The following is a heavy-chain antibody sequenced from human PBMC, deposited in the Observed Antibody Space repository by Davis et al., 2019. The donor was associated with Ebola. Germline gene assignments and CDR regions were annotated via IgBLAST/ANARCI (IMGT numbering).Heavy chain of an antibody. CDR2: ISSSGSTI. D-gene: IGHD3-3*01. CDR3: AAYYDFGAPYGMDV. J-gene: IGHJ6*02. CDR1: GFTFSSYE. V-gene: IGHV3-48*03. Sequence: GESLKISCAASGFTFSSYEMNWVRQAPGKGLEWVSYISSSGSTIYYADSVKGRFTISRDNAKNSLYLQMNSLRAEDTAVYYCAAYYDFGAPYGMDVWGQGTTVTVSS.